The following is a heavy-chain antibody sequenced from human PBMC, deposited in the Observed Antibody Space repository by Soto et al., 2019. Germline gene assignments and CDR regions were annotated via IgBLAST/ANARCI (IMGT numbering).Heavy chain of an antibody. J-gene: IGHJ4*02. CDR1: GFTFSNYW. CDR3: VQTTGRPGFAF. Sequence: GGSLRLSCAASGFTFSNYWMTWVRQAPGKGLEWVANIKQDGSEKYYVDSVKGRFTISRDTSKNSLYLQMNSLRAEDTAVYYCVQTTGRPGFAFWGQGTLVTVSS. D-gene: IGHD1-1*01. CDR2: IKQDGSEK. V-gene: IGHV3-7*01.